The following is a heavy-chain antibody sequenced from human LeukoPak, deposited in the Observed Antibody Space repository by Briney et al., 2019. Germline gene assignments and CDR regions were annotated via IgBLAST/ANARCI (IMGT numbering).Heavy chain of an antibody. CDR1: GFTFSSDW. J-gene: IGHJ5*02. D-gene: IGHD2/OR15-2a*01. V-gene: IGHV3-74*01. Sequence: GGSLRLSCAAAGFTFSSDWMHWVRQAPGKGLVWVSRINSDGSSTSYADTVKGRFTISRDNLKNTLYLQMNSLRAEDTAVYYCARDPPHVNSVGFDRWGQGTLVTVSS. CDR2: INSDGSST. CDR3: ARDPPHVNSVGFDR.